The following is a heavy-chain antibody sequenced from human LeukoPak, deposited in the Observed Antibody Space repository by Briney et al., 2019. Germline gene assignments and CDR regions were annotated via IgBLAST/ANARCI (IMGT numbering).Heavy chain of an antibody. CDR2: ISGSGGST. J-gene: IGHJ6*02. CDR3: AKSHDYGDYVPYYYYGMDV. Sequence: GGSLRLSCAASGFTFSSYAMSWVRQAPGKGLEWVSAISGSGGSTYHADSVKGRFTISRDNSKNTLYLQMNSLRAEDTAVYYCAKSHDYGDYVPYYYYGMDVWGQGTTVTVSS. D-gene: IGHD4-17*01. CDR1: GFTFSSYA. V-gene: IGHV3-23*01.